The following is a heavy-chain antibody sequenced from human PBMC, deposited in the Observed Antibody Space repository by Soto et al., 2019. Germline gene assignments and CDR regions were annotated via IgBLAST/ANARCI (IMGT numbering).Heavy chain of an antibody. CDR1: GFTFSSDG. V-gene: IGHV3-23*01. CDR3: ARVYYDFRSGYPSYFDY. CDR2: ISAGGGTT. D-gene: IGHD3-3*01. Sequence: GGSLRLSCAASGFTFSSDGMSWVRQAPGKGLEWVSGISAGGGTTDYADAVKGRFTISRDNSKNTLYLQMSSLRAEDTALYYCARVYYDFRSGYPSYFDYWGQGTLVTVSS. J-gene: IGHJ4*02.